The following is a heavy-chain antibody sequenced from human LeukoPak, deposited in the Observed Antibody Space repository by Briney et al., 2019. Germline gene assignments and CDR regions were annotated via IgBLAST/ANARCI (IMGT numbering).Heavy chain of an antibody. CDR3: ARSRANIVATITSSIHFDP. V-gene: IGHV4-34*01. CDR1: GGSFSGYY. CDR2: INHSGST. Sequence: PSETLSLTCAVYGGSFSGYYWSWIRQPPGKGLEWIGEINHSGSTNYNPSLKSRVTISVDTSKNQFSLKLSSVTAADTAVYYCARSRANIVATITSSIHFDPWGQGTLVTVSS. D-gene: IGHD5-12*01. J-gene: IGHJ5*02.